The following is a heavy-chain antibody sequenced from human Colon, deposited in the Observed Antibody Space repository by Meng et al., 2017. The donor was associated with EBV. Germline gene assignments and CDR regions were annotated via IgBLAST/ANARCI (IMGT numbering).Heavy chain of an antibody. V-gene: IGHV4-34*02. CDR2: IHPSGSI. Sequence: VQLQQGVEGCLKPSETLSLTCVVYGGSLSDYYCSWIRQSPGRGLEWIGEIHPSGSIFYNPSLQSRVTISVDTSKNQFSLNLNSVTAADTAVYFCSRGVDSYKLGNLWGRGTLVTVSS. D-gene: IGHD7-27*01. CDR3: SRGVDSYKLGNL. J-gene: IGHJ2*01. CDR1: GGSLSDYY.